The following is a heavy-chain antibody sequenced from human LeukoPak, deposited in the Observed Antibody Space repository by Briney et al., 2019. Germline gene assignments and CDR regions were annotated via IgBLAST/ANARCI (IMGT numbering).Heavy chain of an antibody. V-gene: IGHV4-59*01. CDR3: ARDLGITGTTGGY. CDR2: IYYSGST. CDR1: GYSISSGYY. J-gene: IGHJ4*02. D-gene: IGHD1-7*01. Sequence: SETLSLTCSVSGYSISSGYYWGWIRQPPGKGLEWLGYIYYSGSTNYNPSLKSRVTISVDTSKNQFSLKLSSVTAADTAVYYCARDLGITGTTGGYWGQGTLVTVSS.